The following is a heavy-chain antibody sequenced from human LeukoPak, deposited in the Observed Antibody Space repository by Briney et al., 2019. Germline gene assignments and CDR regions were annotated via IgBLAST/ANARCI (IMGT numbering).Heavy chain of an antibody. J-gene: IGHJ5*02. Sequence: ASVKVSCKASAYTFSSYLLHWVRQAPGQGLEWMGIIDPSGGSTDYAQKFQGRIIMTRDMSTSTVYMELSSLRSEDTAVYYCARDLGLRGVTNWFDPWGQGTLVTDSS. CDR3: ARDLGLRGVTNWFDP. V-gene: IGHV1-46*01. D-gene: IGHD3-10*01. CDR2: IDPSGGST. CDR1: AYTFSSYL.